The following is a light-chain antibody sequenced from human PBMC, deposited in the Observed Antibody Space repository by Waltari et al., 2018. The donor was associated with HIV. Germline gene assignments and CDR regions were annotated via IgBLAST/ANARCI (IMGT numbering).Light chain of an antibody. CDR2: SAS. J-gene: IGKJ1*01. CDR1: HTIRRF. CDR3: QQTYSGPWT. Sequence: DIQMTQSPSSLSASVGDRVTVTCRANHTIRRFLNWYQHKPGKAPHLLISSASNLHSGVPSRFGGSGSGTDFALTISSLQPEDFAVYYCQQTYSGPWTFGQGTKIDIK. V-gene: IGKV1-39*01.